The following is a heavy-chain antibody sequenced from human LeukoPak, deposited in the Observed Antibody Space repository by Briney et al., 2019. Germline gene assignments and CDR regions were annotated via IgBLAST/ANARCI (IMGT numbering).Heavy chain of an antibody. V-gene: IGHV3-23*01. D-gene: IGHD1-1*01. Sequence: GGSLSLSCATSGFDFSSYSMNWVRPAPGKGLEWVSSISDSGGSAFYADSVRGRFTISRDNSKSTLYLQMSSLRAEDTAVYYCAKDNWYLDYWGQGTLVTVSS. CDR3: AKDNWYLDY. J-gene: IGHJ4*02. CDR2: ISDSGGSA. CDR1: GFDFSSYS.